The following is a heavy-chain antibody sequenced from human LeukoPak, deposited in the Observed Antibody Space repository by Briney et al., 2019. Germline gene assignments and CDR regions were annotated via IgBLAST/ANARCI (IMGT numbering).Heavy chain of an antibody. J-gene: IGHJ5*02. V-gene: IGHV5-51*01. D-gene: IGHD2-15*01. Sequence: GESLKISCKGSGYTFTTYWIGWVRQVPGKGLEWMGIIYPSNSNIKYSPSFQGQVTISADTSTSTAYLQWSSLRVSDTAIYYCARQLSDSSGGTWRDYFDPWGQGTLVTVSS. CDR2: IYPSNSNI. CDR1: GYTFTTYW. CDR3: ARQLSDSSGGTWRDYFDP.